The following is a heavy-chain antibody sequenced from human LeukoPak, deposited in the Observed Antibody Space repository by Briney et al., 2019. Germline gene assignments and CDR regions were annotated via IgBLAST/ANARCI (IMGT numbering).Heavy chain of an antibody. CDR2: FDPEDGET. CDR1: GYTLTELS. D-gene: IGHD3-10*01. Sequence: ASVKVSCKVSGYTLTELSMHWVRQAPGKGLEWMGGFDPEDGETIYAQKFQGRVTMTEDTSTNTAYMELSSLRSEDTAVYYCATLLFGELEPEGWGQGTLVTVSS. CDR3: ATLLFGELEPEG. V-gene: IGHV1-24*01. J-gene: IGHJ4*02.